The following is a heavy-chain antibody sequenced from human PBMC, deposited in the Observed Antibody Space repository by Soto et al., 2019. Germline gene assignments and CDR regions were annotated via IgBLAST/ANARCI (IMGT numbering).Heavy chain of an antibody. CDR2: INAGNGNT. CDR1: GYTFTNYA. CDR3: ARDMGFGLADY. Sequence: QVQLVQSGAEVKKPGASVKVSCKASGYTFTNYAIDWVRQAPGQRLEWMGWINAGNGNTKYSQKFLGRVTITRDTSASTAYMELSSLRSGDTAVYYWARDMGFGLADYWGQGILVTVSS. D-gene: IGHD3-10*01. V-gene: IGHV1-3*01. J-gene: IGHJ4*02.